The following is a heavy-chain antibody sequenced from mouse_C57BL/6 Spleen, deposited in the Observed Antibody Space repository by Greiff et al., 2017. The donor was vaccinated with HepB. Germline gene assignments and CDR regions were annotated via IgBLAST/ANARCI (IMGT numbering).Heavy chain of an antibody. D-gene: IGHD2-4*01. CDR2: ISSGSSTI. CDR3: ARRVYDYAKGYYFDY. CDR1: GFTFSDYG. J-gene: IGHJ2*01. Sequence: EVQRVESGGGLVKPGGSLKLSCAASGFTFSDYGMHWVRQAPEKGLEWVAYISSGSSTIYYADTVKGRFTISRDNAKNTLFLQMTSLRSEDTAMYYCARRVYDYAKGYYFDYWGQGTTLTVSS. V-gene: IGHV5-17*01.